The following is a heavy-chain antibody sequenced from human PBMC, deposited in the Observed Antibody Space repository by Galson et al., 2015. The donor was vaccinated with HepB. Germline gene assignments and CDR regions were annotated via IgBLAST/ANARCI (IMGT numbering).Heavy chain of an antibody. CDR1: GFTFSNAW. J-gene: IGHJ6*02. CDR3: TTDHGSSWFQWDYYYYGMDV. V-gene: IGHV3-15*01. CDR2: IKSKTDGGTT. D-gene: IGHD6-13*01. Sequence: SLRLSCAASGFTFSNAWMSWVRQAPGKGLEWVGRIKSKTDGGTTDYAAPVKGRFTISRDDSKNTLYLQMNSLKTEDTAVYYCTTDHGSSWFQWDYYYYGMDVWGQGTTVTVSS.